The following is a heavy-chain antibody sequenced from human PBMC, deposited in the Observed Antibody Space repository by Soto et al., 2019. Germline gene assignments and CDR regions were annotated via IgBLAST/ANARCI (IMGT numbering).Heavy chain of an antibody. CDR2: ISSSGSTI. V-gene: IGHV3-48*03. Sequence: GGSLRLSCAASGFTFSSYEMNWVRQAPGKGLEWVSYISSSGSTIYYADSVKGRFTISRDNAKNSLYLQMNSLRAEDTAVYYCARARPTAVLLWFGESGHGMDVWGQGTTVTVSS. D-gene: IGHD3-10*01. CDR3: ARARPTAVLLWFGESGHGMDV. J-gene: IGHJ6*02. CDR1: GFTFSSYE.